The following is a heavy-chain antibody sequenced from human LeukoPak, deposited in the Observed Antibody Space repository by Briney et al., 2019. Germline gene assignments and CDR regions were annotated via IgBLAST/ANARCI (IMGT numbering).Heavy chain of an antibody. CDR2: LYAGGST. Sequence: GGSLRLSCAASGFTVSSHYLSWVRQAPGKGLEWVSFLYAGGSTFYADSVKGRFTISRDNSKNTVFLQMNSLRAEDTALYYCASRPTSKRWLAVFDFWGRGTLVTVSS. CDR3: ASRPTSKRWLAVFDF. CDR1: GFTVSSHY. D-gene: IGHD6-19*01. V-gene: IGHV3-53*01. J-gene: IGHJ4*02.